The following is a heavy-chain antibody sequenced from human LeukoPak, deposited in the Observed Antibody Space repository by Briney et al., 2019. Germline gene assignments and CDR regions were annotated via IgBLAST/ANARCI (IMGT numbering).Heavy chain of an antibody. CDR3: ARDYYLTGRFDY. CDR1: GGSISSSSYY. V-gene: IGHV4-39*07. CDR2: IYYSGST. D-gene: IGHD3-9*01. Sequence: SSETLSLTCTVSGGSISSSSYYWGWIRQPPGKGLEWIGSIYYSGSTYYNPSLKSRVTISVDTSKNQFSLKLSSVTAADTAVYYCARDYYLTGRFDYWGQGTLVTVSS. J-gene: IGHJ4*02.